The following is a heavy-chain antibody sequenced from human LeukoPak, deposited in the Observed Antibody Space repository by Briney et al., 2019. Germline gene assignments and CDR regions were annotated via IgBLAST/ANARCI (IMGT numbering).Heavy chain of an antibody. V-gene: IGHV1-69*13. CDR2: IIPIFGTA. CDR1: GYTFTSYA. J-gene: IGHJ4*02. Sequence: GASVKVSCKASGYTFTSYAISWVRQAPGQGLEWMGGIIPIFGTANYAQKFQGRVTITADESTSTAYMELSSLRSEDTAVYYCAIEYSSSSRFQDYWGQGTLVTVSS. CDR3: AIEYSSSSRFQDY. D-gene: IGHD6-6*01.